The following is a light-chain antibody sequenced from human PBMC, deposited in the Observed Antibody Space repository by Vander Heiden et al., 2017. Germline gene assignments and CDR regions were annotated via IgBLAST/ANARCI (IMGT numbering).Light chain of an antibody. CDR1: KLGDKY. CDR2: HGT. CDR3: QAWDSSTAAA. V-gene: IGLV3-1*01. J-gene: IGLJ2*01. Sequence: SYELTQPPSVSVSPGQTASITCSGDKLGDKYACWYQQKPGQSPVLVLYHGTTRPSGIPERFSGSTSGNIATLTISGTQPMDEADYYCQAWDSSTAAAFGGGTKLTVL.